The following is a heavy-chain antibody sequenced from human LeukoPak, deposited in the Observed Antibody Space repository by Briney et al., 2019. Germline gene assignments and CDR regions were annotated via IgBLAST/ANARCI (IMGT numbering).Heavy chain of an antibody. CDR1: GGAISSGGYY. J-gene: IGHJ6*02. CDR3: ARESATMVRGVIILGYYGMDV. CDR2: IYYSGST. D-gene: IGHD3-10*01. Sequence: SQTLSLTCTVSGGAISSGGYYWSWLRQHPGKGLEWIGYIYYSGSTYYNPSLKSRVTISVDTSKNQFSLKLSSVTAADTAVYYCARESATMVRGVIILGYYGMDVWGQGTTVTVSS. V-gene: IGHV4-31*03.